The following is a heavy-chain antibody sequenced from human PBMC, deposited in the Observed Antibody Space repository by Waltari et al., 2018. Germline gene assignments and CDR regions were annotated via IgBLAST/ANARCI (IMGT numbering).Heavy chain of an antibody. J-gene: IGHJ5*02. Sequence: QVQLVQSGAEVKKPGASVKVSCKASGYTFTDSVIDWVRHAPGQGLEWMGRINPKSGSTTYPQKLQGRITMTRDTSIGTAYMELGSVTSDDTALYYCARHIDSIRSAWGQGTLVTVSS. CDR3: ARHIDSIRSA. V-gene: IGHV1-2*06. CDR1: GYTFTDSV. D-gene: IGHD2-21*01. CDR2: INPKSGST.